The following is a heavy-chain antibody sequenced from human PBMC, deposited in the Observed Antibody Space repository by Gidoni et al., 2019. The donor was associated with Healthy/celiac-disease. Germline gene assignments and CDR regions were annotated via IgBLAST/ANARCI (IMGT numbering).Heavy chain of an antibody. CDR3: ARDRWELLAYYGMDV. V-gene: IGHV4-59*01. CDR1: GGSISSYY. J-gene: IGHJ6*02. CDR2: IYYSGST. D-gene: IGHD1-26*01. Sequence: QVQLQESGPGLVKPSETLPLTCTVAGGSISSYYWSWIRQPPGKGLEWIGYIYYSGSTNYNPSLKSRVTISVDTSKDPFALKLGSVTAADTAVYYCARDRWELLAYYGMDVWGQGTTVTVSS.